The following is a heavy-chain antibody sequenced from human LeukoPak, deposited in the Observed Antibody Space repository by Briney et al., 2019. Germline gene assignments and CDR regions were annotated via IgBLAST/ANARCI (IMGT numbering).Heavy chain of an antibody. D-gene: IGHD1-26*01. CDR2: ISSSSSYI. Sequence: GGSLRLSCAASGFTFSSYSMNWVRQAPGKGLEWVSSISSSSSYIYYADSVKGRFTISRDNAKNSLYLQMNSLRAEDTAVYYCARSIGRGGATVDAFDIWGQGTMVTVSS. CDR3: ARSIGRGGATVDAFDI. V-gene: IGHV3-21*01. CDR1: GFTFSSYS. J-gene: IGHJ3*02.